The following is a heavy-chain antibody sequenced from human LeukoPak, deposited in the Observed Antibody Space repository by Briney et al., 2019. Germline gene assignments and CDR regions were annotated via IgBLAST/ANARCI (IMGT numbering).Heavy chain of an antibody. CDR1: GGSISSYY. V-gene: IGHV4-59*01. J-gene: IGHJ6*04. D-gene: IGHD6-13*01. CDR3: ARGGIAAAGDNPLNYYYGMDV. Sequence: SETQSLTCTVSGGSISSYYWSWIRQPPGKGLEWIGYIYDSGSTNYNPSLKSRVTISVDTSKNQFSLNLHSVTAADTAVYYCARGGIAAAGDNPLNYYYGMDVWGKGTTVTVSS. CDR2: IYDSGST.